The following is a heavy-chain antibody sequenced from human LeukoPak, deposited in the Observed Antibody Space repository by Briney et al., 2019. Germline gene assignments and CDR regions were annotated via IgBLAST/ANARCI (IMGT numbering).Heavy chain of an antibody. CDR1: GFTFSSYS. Sequence: PGGSLRLSCAASGFTFSSYSMNWVRQAPGKGLEWVSSISSSSSYIYYADSVKGRFTISRDNAKNSLYLQMNSLRAEDTAVYYCARDLRRGPVYPVSLCGQGTLVTVSS. V-gene: IGHV3-21*01. D-gene: IGHD2-2*02. CDR2: ISSSSSYI. CDR3: ARDLRRGPVYPVSL. J-gene: IGHJ4*02.